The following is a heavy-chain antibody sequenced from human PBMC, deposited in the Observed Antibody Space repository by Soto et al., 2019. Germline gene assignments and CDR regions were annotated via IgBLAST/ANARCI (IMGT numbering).Heavy chain of an antibody. CDR2: ISGSGGST. CDR1: GFTFSSYA. D-gene: IGHD5-18*01. Sequence: GGCLRLSCAASGFTFSSYAMSWVFKAPGKGLEWVSAISGSGGSTYYADSVKGRFTISRDNSKNTLYLQMNSLRAEDTAVYYCAKFKHSYGPHKRDYFDYWGQGTLVTVSS. CDR3: AKFKHSYGPHKRDYFDY. J-gene: IGHJ4*02. V-gene: IGHV3-23*01.